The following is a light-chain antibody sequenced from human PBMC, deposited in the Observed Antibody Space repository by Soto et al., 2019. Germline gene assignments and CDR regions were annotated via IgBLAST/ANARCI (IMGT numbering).Light chain of an antibody. CDR3: CSYAGIYTLV. CDR2: EVS. Sequence: QSALTQPASVSGSPGQSITISCTGTSSDVGGYNYVSWYQQHPGKAPKLMIYEVSNRPSGVSNRFSGSKSGNTASLTISGLQAEDEADYYCCSYAGIYTLVFGGGTQLTVL. J-gene: IGLJ2*01. CDR1: SSDVGGYNY. V-gene: IGLV2-14*01.